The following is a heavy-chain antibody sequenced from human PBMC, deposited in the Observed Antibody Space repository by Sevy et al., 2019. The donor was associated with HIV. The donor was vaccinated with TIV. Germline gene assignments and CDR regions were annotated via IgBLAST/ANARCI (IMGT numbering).Heavy chain of an antibody. J-gene: IGHJ6*02. CDR2: IWFDGSNK. D-gene: IGHD6-19*01. CDR3: AKAVADSNYYYGLDV. V-gene: IGHV3-33*06. CDR1: GFNLSTYS. Sequence: GGSLRLSCAASGFNLSTYSMHWVRQAPGKGLEWVALIWFDGSNKYYADSVKGRFTISRDNSKNTLYLQMNSLRAEDTAVYYCAKAVADSNYYYGLDVWGQGATVTVSS.